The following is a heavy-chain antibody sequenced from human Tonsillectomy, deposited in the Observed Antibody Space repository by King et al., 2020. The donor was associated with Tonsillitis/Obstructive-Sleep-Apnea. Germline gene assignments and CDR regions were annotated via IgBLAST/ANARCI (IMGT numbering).Heavy chain of an antibody. CDR3: AKDGDYGDYDTWFDP. CDR1: GFTFSNCA. J-gene: IGHJ5*02. V-gene: IGHV3-23*04. D-gene: IGHD4-17*01. CDR2: IITSGDTT. Sequence: DVQLVESGGGLVQPGGSLRLSCAASGFTFSNCAMSWVRQAPGKGLEWVSAIITSGDTTYYADSVRGRFTISRDNSKNTLYLQMNSLRAEDTAIYYCAKDGDYGDYDTWFDPWGQGTLVTVSS.